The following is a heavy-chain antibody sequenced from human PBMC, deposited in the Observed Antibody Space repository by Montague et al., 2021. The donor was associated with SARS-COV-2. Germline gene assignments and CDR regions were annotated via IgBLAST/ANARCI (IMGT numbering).Heavy chain of an antibody. CDR3: ASLNIVARTDYYYGTDV. D-gene: IGHD5-12*01. J-gene: IGHJ6*02. Sequence: SETLSLTCTVSGDSISTSQYYWGWIRQPPGKGLEWIGTIYYSGSTYYNPSLKSRVTISEATSKNQFSLRLSSVTAADTAVYYCASLNIVARTDYYYGTDVWGRGTTVTVSS. CDR2: IYYSGST. CDR1: GDSISTSQYY. V-gene: IGHV4-39*01.